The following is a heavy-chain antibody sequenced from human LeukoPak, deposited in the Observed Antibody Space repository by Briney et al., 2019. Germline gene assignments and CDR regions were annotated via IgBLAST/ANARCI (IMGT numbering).Heavy chain of an antibody. V-gene: IGHV3-23*01. CDR3: ANSPDGAFDY. CDR1: GLILSSYV. CDR2: ISGSGGST. Sequence: GGSLRLSCAASGLILSSYVMSWVRQAPGKGLEWVSAISGSGGSTYYADSVKGRFTISRDNSKNTLYLHMNSLRAEDTAVYYCANSPDGAFDYWGQGTLVTVSS. J-gene: IGHJ4*02.